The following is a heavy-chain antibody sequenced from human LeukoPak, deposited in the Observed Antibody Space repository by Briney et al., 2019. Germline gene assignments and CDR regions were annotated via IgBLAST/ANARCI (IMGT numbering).Heavy chain of an antibody. CDR3: ARTPSSYGMDV. Sequence: ASVKVSCKASGYSFTSNYIHWVRQAPGQGLEWMGMIYPRDGSTSYAQKFQGRVTVTRDTSTSTVHMELSGLRSEDTAVYYCARTPSSYGMDVWGQGTTVTVSS. D-gene: IGHD2-15*01. CDR1: GYSFTSNY. CDR2: IYPRDGST. V-gene: IGHV1-46*01. J-gene: IGHJ6*02.